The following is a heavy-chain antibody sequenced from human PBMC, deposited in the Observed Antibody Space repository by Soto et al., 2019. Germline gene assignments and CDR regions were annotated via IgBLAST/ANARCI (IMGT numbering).Heavy chain of an antibody. CDR2: VNPSGGHT. CDR3: ARGGHVVLVTAALDS. V-gene: IGHV1-46*01. Sequence: QVQLMQSGAEVKKPGASVKVSRKASGDTFTDYYIHWVRQAPGQGLECMGTVNPSGGHTTYAQHFVGRVTMTRDTSTSTLYMELTSLTSDDTAIYDCARGGHVVLVTAALDSGGQGTLFTVSS. D-gene: IGHD2-21*02. CDR1: GDTFTDYY. J-gene: IGHJ4*02.